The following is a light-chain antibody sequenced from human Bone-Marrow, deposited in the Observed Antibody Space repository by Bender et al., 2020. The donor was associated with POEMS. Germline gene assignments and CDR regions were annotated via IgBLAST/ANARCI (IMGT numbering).Light chain of an antibody. J-gene: IGLJ1*01. Sequence: QSALTQPRSVSGSPGQSITISCTGTSSDVDAYDFVSWYQQHPGKPPQLIIYDVSKRPSGVPDRFSGSKSGNTASLTISGLQAEDEADYYCCSYAGTYTYVFGTGTKVTVL. CDR3: CSYAGTYTYV. CDR2: DVS. V-gene: IGLV2-11*01. CDR1: SSDVDAYDF.